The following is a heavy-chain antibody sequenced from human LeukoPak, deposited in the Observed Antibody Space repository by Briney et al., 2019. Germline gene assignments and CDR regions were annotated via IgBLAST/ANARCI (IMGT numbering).Heavy chain of an antibody. D-gene: IGHD3-22*01. CDR2: ISSSSSYI. J-gene: IGHJ4*02. CDR1: GFTFSSYS. V-gene: IGHV3-21*01. CDR3: AGLHYYDSSGYYYADY. Sequence: GGSLSLSCAASGFTFSSYSMNWVRQAPGKGLEWVSSISSSSSYIYYADSVKGRFTISRDNAKNSLYLQMNSLRAEDTAVYYCAGLHYYDSSGYYYADYWGQGTLVTVSS.